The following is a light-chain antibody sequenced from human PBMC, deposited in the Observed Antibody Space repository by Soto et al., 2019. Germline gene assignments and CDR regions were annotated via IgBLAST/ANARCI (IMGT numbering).Light chain of an antibody. Sequence: EILLTQSPATLSVSPGETATLSCRASQNVLSDLAWYQQKPGQAPRLLVYGATTRATDAPAKFRGRGSGTEFSLTISSLQSEDSATYYCQKYNSASGTFGPGTKVDIK. V-gene: IGKV3-15*01. CDR1: QNVLSD. CDR2: GAT. CDR3: QKYNSASGT. J-gene: IGKJ3*01.